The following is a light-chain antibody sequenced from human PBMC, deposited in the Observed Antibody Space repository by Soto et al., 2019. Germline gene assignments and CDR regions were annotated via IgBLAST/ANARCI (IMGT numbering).Light chain of an antibody. CDR2: ENN. CDR1: TSNIGNNF. J-gene: IGLJ2*01. V-gene: IGLV1-51*02. Sequence: QSVLTQPPSVSAAPGQRVTISCSGRTSNIGNNFVSWYQQLPETAPKLLIHENNKRPSGIPDRFSGSKSGSSATLGITGLQTGDEADYYCASLDYTLTAVVFGGGTKVTVL. CDR3: ASLDYTLTAVV.